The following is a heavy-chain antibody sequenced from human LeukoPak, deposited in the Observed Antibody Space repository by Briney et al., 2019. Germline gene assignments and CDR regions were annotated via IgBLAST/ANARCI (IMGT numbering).Heavy chain of an antibody. Sequence: ASVKVSCKVSGYTLTELSMHWVRQAPGKGLEWMGGFDPEDGETIYAQKLQGRVTMTTDTSTSTAYMELRSLRSDDTAVYYCARDSRRIAAAGTGFDYWGQGTLVTVSS. V-gene: IGHV1-24*01. CDR1: GYTLTELS. CDR3: ARDSRRIAAAGTGFDY. CDR2: FDPEDGET. D-gene: IGHD6-13*01. J-gene: IGHJ4*02.